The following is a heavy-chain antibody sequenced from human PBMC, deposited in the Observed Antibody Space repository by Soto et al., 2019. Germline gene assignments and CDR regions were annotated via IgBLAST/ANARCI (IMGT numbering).Heavy chain of an antibody. Sequence: GESLKISCKASGYTFSDYWIGWVRQMPGEGLERMGIVYPDESDTRYSPSFQGQVSISADMSITTAYLQWSSLKASDTAIYFCVRQNTWNSYYGMDVWGQGTTVTVSS. D-gene: IGHD1-7*01. CDR2: VYPDESDT. CDR3: VRQNTWNSYYGMDV. J-gene: IGHJ6*02. CDR1: GYTFSDYW. V-gene: IGHV5-51*01.